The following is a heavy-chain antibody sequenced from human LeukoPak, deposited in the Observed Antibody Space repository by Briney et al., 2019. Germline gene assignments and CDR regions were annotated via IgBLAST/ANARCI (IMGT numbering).Heavy chain of an antibody. V-gene: IGHV1-69*04. CDR1: EGTCSSYA. CDR3: AYYDSSGPPVY. CDR2: IIPIFGIA. D-gene: IGHD3-22*01. Sequence: ASVKVSCKASEGTCSSYAISWVRQAPGQGLEWMGRIIPIFGIANYAQKFQGRVTITADKSTSTAYMELSSLRSEDTAVYYCAYYDSSGPPVYWGQGTLVTVSS. J-gene: IGHJ4*02.